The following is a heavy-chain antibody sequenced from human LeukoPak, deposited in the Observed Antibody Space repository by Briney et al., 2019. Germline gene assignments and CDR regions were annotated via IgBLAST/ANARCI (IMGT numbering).Heavy chain of an antibody. V-gene: IGHV4-34*01. CDR1: GGSFSGYY. D-gene: IGHD3-3*01. Sequence: SETLSLTCAVYGGSFSGYYWSWIRQPPGKGLEWIGEINHSGSTNYNPSLKSRDTISVETSKNQFSLKLSSVTAADTAVYYCARSYYDFWSFDPWGQGTLVTVSS. J-gene: IGHJ5*02. CDR2: INHSGST. CDR3: ARSYYDFWSFDP.